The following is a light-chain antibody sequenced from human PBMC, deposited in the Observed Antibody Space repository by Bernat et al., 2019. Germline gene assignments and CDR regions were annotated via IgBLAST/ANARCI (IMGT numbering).Light chain of an antibody. Sequence: EIVLTQSPGTLSLSPGERATLSCRASQSVSSSYLAWYQQKPGQAPRLLIYGASSRATGIPDRFSGSGPVTDFTLPISRLEPEDFAVYYWQQYGSSQGSFGQGTKVEIK. J-gene: IGKJ1*01. CDR2: GAS. CDR1: QSVSSSY. V-gene: IGKV3-20*01. CDR3: QQYGSSQGS.